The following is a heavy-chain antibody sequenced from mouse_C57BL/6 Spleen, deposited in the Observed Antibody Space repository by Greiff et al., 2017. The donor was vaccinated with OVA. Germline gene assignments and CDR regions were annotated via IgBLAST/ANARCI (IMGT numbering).Heavy chain of an antibody. CDR2: IDPNSGGT. CDR3: ARQGYYDV. J-gene: IGHJ1*03. Sequence: KPGRGLEWFGRIDPNSGGTKYNEKFKSKATLTVDKPSSTAYMQLSSLTSEDSAVYYCARQGYYDVWGTGTTVTVSS. V-gene: IGHV1-72*01.